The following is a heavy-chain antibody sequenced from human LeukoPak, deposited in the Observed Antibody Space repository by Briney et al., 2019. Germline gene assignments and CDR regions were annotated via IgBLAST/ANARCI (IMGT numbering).Heavy chain of an antibody. J-gene: IGHJ3*02. Sequence: SETLSLTCTVSGGSISSSSYYWGWIRQPPGKGLEWIGSIYYSGRTNYNPSLKSRVSISVDTSKNQFSLKLSSVTAADTAVYYCARDFRGSVDAFDIWGQGTMVAVSS. CDR1: GGSISSSSYY. CDR3: ARDFRGSVDAFDI. V-gene: IGHV4-39*07. CDR2: IYYSGRT.